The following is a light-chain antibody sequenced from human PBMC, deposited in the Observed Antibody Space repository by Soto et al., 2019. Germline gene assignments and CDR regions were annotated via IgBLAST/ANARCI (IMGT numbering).Light chain of an antibody. V-gene: IGLV1-40*01. CDR3: PSYDSSLSGYVA. J-gene: IGLJ2*01. CDR2: SNN. Sequence: QSVLTQPPSVSGAPGQRVTISCTGSSSNIGAGYDVHWYQQLPGTAPKLLIFSNNNRPSGVPDRFSGSKSGTSASLAIPGLQAEDEADYYCPSYDSSLSGYVAFGGGTKLTVL. CDR1: SSNIGAGYD.